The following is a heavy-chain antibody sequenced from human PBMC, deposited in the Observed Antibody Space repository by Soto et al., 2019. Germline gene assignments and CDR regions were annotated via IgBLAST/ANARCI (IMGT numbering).Heavy chain of an antibody. CDR3: AKDQEGSGSHWLGYNYYGMDV. CDR2: ISSVGTTT. CDR1: VFTISYYY. J-gene: IGHJ6*02. Sequence: SLRRSCLASVFTISYYYRSWSRQAPWKGLEWVSYISSVGTTTYYADSVKGRFSISMDNAKNSLYLQMNSLRAEDTAVYFCAKDQEGSGSHWLGYNYYGMDVWGQGTTVTVP. V-gene: IGHV3-11*01. D-gene: IGHD3-10*01.